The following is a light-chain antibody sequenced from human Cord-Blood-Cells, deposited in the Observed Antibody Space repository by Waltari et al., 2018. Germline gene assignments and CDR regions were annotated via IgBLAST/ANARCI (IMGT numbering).Light chain of an antibody. Sequence: DIQMTQSPSSLPASVGDRVTITCRASQSISSYLNWYQQKPGKAPKLLSYPASSLQSGVPSRFSGSGSGTDFTLTISSLQPEDFATYYGQQSYSTPLTFGGGTKVEIK. CDR2: PAS. CDR1: QSISSY. CDR3: QQSYSTPLT. J-gene: IGKJ4*01. V-gene: IGKV1-39*01.